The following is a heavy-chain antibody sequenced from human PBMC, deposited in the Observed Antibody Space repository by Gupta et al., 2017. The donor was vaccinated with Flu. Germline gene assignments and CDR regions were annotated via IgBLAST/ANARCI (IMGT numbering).Heavy chain of an antibody. CDR3: ARHSYSNYYFDY. J-gene: IGHJ4*02. Sequence: EVQLVQSGAEVKKPGESLRISCKGSGYSFTSYWISWVRQMPGKGLEWMGKIDPSDSYSNYSPSSRGHVTISADNSINTAYLQWSSLKASDTAMYYCARHSYSNYYFDYWGQGILVTVSS. D-gene: IGHD4-11*01. V-gene: IGHV5-10-1*01. CDR2: IDPSDSYS. CDR1: GYSFTSYW.